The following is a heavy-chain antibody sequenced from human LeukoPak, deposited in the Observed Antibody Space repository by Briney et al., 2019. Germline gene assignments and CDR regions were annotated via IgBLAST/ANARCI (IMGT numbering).Heavy chain of an antibody. D-gene: IGHD3-10*01. CDR2: INSDGSST. V-gene: IGHV3-74*01. J-gene: IGHJ4*02. CDR3: ASYGSVSYFEY. CDR1: GFTFSSYW. Sequence: PGGSLRLSCAASGFTFSSYWMHWVRQAPGKGLVWVSRINSDGSSTSYADSVKGRFTISRDNAKNTLYLQMNSLRAEDTAVYYCASYGSVSYFEYWGQGTLVTVSS.